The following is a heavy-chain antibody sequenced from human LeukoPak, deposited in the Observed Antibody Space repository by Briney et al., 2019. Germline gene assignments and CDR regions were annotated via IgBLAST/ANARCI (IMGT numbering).Heavy chain of an antibody. CDR1: GGSISSGNFY. J-gene: IGHJ5*02. Sequence: PSETLSLTCTVSGGSISSGNFYWSWIRQHPGKGLEWIGYIYYSGSTYYNPSLKSRVTISVDTSKNQFSLKLSSVTAADTAVYYCARVTPTYGSGREWFDPWGQGTLVTVSS. CDR3: ARVTPTYGSGREWFDP. CDR2: IYYSGST. D-gene: IGHD3-10*01. V-gene: IGHV4-31*03.